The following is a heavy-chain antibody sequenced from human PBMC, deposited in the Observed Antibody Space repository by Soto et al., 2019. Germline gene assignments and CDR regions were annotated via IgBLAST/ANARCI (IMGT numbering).Heavy chain of an antibody. CDR2: ISSSSNYI. J-gene: IGHJ6*02. V-gene: IGHV3-21*01. CDR1: GFTFSFYS. D-gene: IGHD2-2*03. Sequence: EVQLVESGGGLVKPGGSLRLSCAASGFTFSFYSMNWVRQAPGKGLEWVSSISSSSNYIYYADSVQGRFTISKDNAKNSRDLKMNSLPAEDTAVYYCAVGYCSSTSCGNGMDVWGRGTTVTVSS. CDR3: AVGYCSSTSCGNGMDV.